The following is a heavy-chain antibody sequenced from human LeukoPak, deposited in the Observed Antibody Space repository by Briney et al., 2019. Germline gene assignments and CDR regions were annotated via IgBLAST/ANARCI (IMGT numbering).Heavy chain of an antibody. Sequence: SQTLSLTCAISGDCVSSNSAAWNWIRQSPSRGLEWLGRTYYRSKWYNDYAVSVKSRITVNPDTSKNQFSLQLNSVTPEDTAVYYCARGSDGSSSPHFDYWGQGTLVTVSS. D-gene: IGHD6-6*01. V-gene: IGHV6-1*01. CDR3: ARGSDGSSSPHFDY. J-gene: IGHJ4*02. CDR2: TYYRSKWYN. CDR1: GDCVSSNSAA.